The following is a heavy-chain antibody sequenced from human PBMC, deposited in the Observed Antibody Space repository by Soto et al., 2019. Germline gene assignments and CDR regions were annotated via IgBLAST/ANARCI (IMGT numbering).Heavy chain of an antibody. CDR1: GGTFSTSG. Sequence: QVQLVQSGAEVKKPGYSVKVSCKASGGTFSTSGINWVRQSPGQGREWMVGIIPIFDTTNYAKKFQGKFTTTRDDSTSTVYMQLSSLRPEYTAVYYCARDEAAAATSGMAVWGQGTTVTVSS. V-gene: IGHV1-69*01. J-gene: IGHJ6*02. CDR2: IIPIFDTT. D-gene: IGHD6-13*01. CDR3: ARDEAAAATSGMAV.